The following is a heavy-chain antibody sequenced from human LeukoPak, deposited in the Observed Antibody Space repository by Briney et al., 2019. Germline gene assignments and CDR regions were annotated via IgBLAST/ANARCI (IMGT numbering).Heavy chain of an antibody. V-gene: IGHV1-8*02. D-gene: IGHD3-10*01. CDR2: MNPNSGNT. CDR1: GYTFTSHG. CDR3: AKGSSMVRGVIVLYWFDP. J-gene: IGHJ5*02. Sequence: ASVKVSCKASGYTFTSHGINWVRQATGQGLEWMGWMNPNSGNTGYAQKFQGRVTMTRNTSISTAYMELSSLRSEDTAVYYCAKGSSMVRGVIVLYWFDPWGQGTLVTVSS.